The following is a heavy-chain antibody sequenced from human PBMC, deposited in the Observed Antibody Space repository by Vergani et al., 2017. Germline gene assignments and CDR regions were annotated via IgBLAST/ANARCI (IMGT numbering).Heavy chain of an antibody. D-gene: IGHD3-16*01. V-gene: IGHV3-74*01. CDR2: MNGDGDTI. J-gene: IGHJ4*02. CDR1: GFTFNEYW. Sequence: EVELVESGGGLVQPGGSLRLSCAASGFTFNEYWMHWARQVPGKGLVWVSGMNGDGDTISYADSVKGRFTSSRDNAKNTLFLQMNSLRAEDTAVYYCARGGARLLCDYWGQGTLVTVSS. CDR3: ARGGARLLCDY.